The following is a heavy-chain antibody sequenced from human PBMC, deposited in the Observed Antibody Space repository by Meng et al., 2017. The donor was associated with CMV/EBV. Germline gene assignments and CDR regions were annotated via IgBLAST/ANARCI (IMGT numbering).Heavy chain of an antibody. Sequence: SETLSLTCAVYGGSFSGYYWSWIRQPPGKGLEWIGEINHSGSTNYNPSLKSRVTISVDTSKNQFSLKLSSVTAADTAVYYCAREYCSSTSCYEYYFDYWGQGTLVTVSS. D-gene: IGHD2-2*01. CDR2: INHSGST. J-gene: IGHJ4*02. CDR3: AREYCSSTSCYEYYFDY. CDR1: GGSFSGYY. V-gene: IGHV4-34*01.